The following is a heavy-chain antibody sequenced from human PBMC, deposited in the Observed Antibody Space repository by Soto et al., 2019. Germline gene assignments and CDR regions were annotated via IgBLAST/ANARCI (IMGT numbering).Heavy chain of an antibody. CDR2: ISYEGNNR. J-gene: IGHJ4*02. D-gene: IGHD4-17*01. Sequence: QVQLVESGGGVVQPGRSLRVSCAASGFTFSDYGIYWVRQAPGKGLEWVALISYEGNNREYGDSVKGRFTISRDNSKNTLYLQMNSLRVEDTAVYYCTYGDTSVDYWGQGTLVTVSS. CDR1: GFTFSDYG. V-gene: IGHV3-30*03. CDR3: TYGDTSVDY.